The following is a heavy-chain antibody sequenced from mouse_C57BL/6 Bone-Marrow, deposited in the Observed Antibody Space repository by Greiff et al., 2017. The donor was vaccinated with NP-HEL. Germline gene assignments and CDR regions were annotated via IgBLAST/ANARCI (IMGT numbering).Heavy chain of an antibody. CDR3: AREGYYGNYVVFAY. Sequence: QVQLQQSGAELARPGASVKLSCKASGYTFTSYGISWVKQRPGQGLEWIGEIYPRSGNTYYNEKFKGKATLTADKSSSTAYMELRSLTSEDSAVYFCAREGYYGNYVVFAYWGQGTLVTVSA. D-gene: IGHD2-1*01. J-gene: IGHJ3*01. V-gene: IGHV1-81*01. CDR1: GYTFTSYG. CDR2: IYPRSGNT.